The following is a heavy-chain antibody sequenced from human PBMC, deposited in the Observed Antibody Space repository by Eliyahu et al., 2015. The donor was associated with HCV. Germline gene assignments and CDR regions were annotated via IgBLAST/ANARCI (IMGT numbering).Heavy chain of an antibody. CDR2: INPSGGST. Sequence: QVQLVQSGAEVKKPGASVKVSCKASGYTFTSYYXHWVRQAPGQGLEWMGIINPSGGSTSYAQKFQGRVTMTRDTSTSTVYMELSSLRSEDTAVYYCARDQDYYDSSGYYRLPDYWGQGTLVTVSS. CDR1: GYTFTSYY. J-gene: IGHJ4*02. V-gene: IGHV1-46*01. D-gene: IGHD3-22*01. CDR3: ARDQDYYDSSGYYRLPDY.